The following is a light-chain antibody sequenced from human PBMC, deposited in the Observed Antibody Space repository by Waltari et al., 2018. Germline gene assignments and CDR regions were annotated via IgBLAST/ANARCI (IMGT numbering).Light chain of an antibody. J-gene: IGLJ2*01. CDR1: RSNLGSNP. V-gene: IGLV1-44*01. Sequence: QSVLTQPPSASGTPGQRVTISCSGSRSNLGSNPVNGYQQLPGAAPKLLLYSNDQRPSGVPDRFSGSKSGTSASLGISGLQSEDEADYYCATWDDSLNGQLFGGGTKLTVL. CDR2: SND. CDR3: ATWDDSLNGQL.